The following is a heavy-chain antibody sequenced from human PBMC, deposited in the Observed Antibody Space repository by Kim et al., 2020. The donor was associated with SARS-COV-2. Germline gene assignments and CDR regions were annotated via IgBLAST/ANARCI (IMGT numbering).Heavy chain of an antibody. CDR1: GGSFSGYH. CDR3: ARGRAGVVPSPILVLGPYYDYYDMDV. CDR2: INHSYGT. Sequence: SETLSLTCAVFGGSFSGYHWTWIRQSPGKGLEWIGEINHSYGTNCNPSLKSRVTISLDTSKNQFSLQLGSMSAADTAVYYCARGRAGVVPSPILVLGPYYDYYDMDVWGQGTTITVSS. V-gene: IGHV4-34*01. D-gene: IGHD2-8*02. J-gene: IGHJ6*02.